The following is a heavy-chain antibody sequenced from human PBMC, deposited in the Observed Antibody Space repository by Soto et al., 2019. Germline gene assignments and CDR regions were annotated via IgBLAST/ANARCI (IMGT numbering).Heavy chain of an antibody. CDR2: ISYDGSNK. CDR1: GFTFSSYG. Sequence: PGGSLRLSCAASGFTFSSYGMHWVRQAPGKGLEWVAVISYDGSNKYYADSVKGRFTISRDNSKNTLYLQMNSLRAEDTAVYYCAKEQWELLMLNGFDIWGQGPLVTVPS. CDR3: AKEQWELLMLNGFDI. J-gene: IGHJ3*02. D-gene: IGHD1-26*01. V-gene: IGHV3-30*18.